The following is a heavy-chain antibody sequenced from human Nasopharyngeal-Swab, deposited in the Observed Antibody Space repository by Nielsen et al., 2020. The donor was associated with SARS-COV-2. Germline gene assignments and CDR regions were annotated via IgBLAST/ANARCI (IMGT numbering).Heavy chain of an antibody. CDR2: ISHSGGT. J-gene: IGHJ6*03. Sequence: GSLRLSCAVSGGSFSAYYWGWIRQPPGKGLEWIGEISHSGGTNYNPSLKSRVTISVDTSKNQFSLKLSSVTAADTAVYYCARGLSGIVPAPILGLGPSYSCYYMDVWGKGTTVTVSS. CDR3: ARGLSGIVPAPILGLGPSYSCYYMDV. D-gene: IGHD2-2*01. V-gene: IGHV4-34*01. CDR1: GGSFSAYY.